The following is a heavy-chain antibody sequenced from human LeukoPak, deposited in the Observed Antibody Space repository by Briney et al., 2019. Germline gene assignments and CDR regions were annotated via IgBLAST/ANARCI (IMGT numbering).Heavy chain of an antibody. CDR3: ARSTSGWFDDAFDI. V-gene: IGHV4-30-2*02. D-gene: IGHD6-19*01. CDR1: GGSISSGGYY. J-gene: IGHJ3*02. CDR2: IYHSGST. Sequence: PSQTLSLTCTVSGGSISSGGYYWSWIRQPPGKGLEWIGYIYHSGSTFYNPSLKSRVTIPIDTSKNQFSLKLTSVNAADTAVYYCARSTSGWFDDAFDIWGQGTMVTVSS.